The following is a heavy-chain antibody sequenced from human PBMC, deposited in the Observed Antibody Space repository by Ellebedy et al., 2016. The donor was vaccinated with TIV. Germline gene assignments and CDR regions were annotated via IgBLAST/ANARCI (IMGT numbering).Heavy chain of an antibody. Sequence: PGGSLRLSCAASGLTFSSHAMSWVRQAPGKGLEWVSSITESGGNTYYADSVKGRFTISRDNSKDTLFLQMNSLRAEDTAIYFCAKDSGRSGWISDYWGQGTLVTVSS. J-gene: IGHJ4*02. V-gene: IGHV3-23*01. CDR2: ITESGGNT. D-gene: IGHD3-10*01. CDR3: AKDSGRSGWISDY. CDR1: GLTFSSHA.